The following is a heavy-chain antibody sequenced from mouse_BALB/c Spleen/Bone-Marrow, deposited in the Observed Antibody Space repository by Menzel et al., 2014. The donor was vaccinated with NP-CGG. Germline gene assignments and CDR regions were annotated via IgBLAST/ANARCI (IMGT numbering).Heavy chain of an antibody. CDR2: IWSDGST. CDR1: GFSLTSYG. CDR3: ARHDNDGYYLAY. D-gene: IGHD2-3*01. J-gene: IGHJ3*01. V-gene: IGHV2-6-1*01. Sequence: QVQLQHSGPGLVAPSQSLSITCTISGFSLTSYGVHWVRQPPGKGLEWLVVIWSDGSTTYNSALKSRLSISKDNSKSQVFLKMNSLQTDDTAMYYCARHDNDGYYLAYWGQGTLVTVSA.